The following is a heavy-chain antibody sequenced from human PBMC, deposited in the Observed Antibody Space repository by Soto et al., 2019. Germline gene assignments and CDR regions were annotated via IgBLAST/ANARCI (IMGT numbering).Heavy chain of an antibody. CDR2: MNSDGSNT. J-gene: IGHJ4*02. CDR1: GFTFVNSL. CDR3: ATAEVDY. Sequence: SLRLSWAASGFTFVNSLMHWVRQAPGKGLEWVSRMNSDGSNTNYADSVKGRFTVSRDNAKNTLYLQMNSLRAEDTAVYYCATAEVDYWGPGTLVPVSS. V-gene: IGHV3-74*01.